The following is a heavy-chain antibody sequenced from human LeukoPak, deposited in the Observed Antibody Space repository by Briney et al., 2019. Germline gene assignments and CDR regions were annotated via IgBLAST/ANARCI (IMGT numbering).Heavy chain of an antibody. Sequence: GESLKISCKGPGYSFTSYWIGWVRQMPGKGLEWMGIIYPGDSDTRYSPSFQGQVTISADKSISTAYLQWSSLKASDTAMYYCARSVGGRGSGSPVGYWGQGTLVTVSS. J-gene: IGHJ4*02. CDR3: ARSVGGRGSGSPVGY. CDR2: IYPGDSDT. D-gene: IGHD3-10*01. V-gene: IGHV5-51*01. CDR1: GYSFTSYW.